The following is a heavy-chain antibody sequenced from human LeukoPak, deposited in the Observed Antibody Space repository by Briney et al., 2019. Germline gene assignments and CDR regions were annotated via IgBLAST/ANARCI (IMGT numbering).Heavy chain of an antibody. CDR1: GGTFSSYA. V-gene: IGHV1-69*13. Sequence: SVKVSCKASGGTFSSYAISWVRQAPGQGLEWMGGIIPIFGTANYAQKFQGRVTITADESTSTAYMELSSLRSEDTAVYYCARKSVDCSSTSCLPNTFDPWGQGTLVTVSS. CDR3: ARKSVDCSSTSCLPNTFDP. J-gene: IGHJ5*02. CDR2: IIPIFGTA. D-gene: IGHD2-2*01.